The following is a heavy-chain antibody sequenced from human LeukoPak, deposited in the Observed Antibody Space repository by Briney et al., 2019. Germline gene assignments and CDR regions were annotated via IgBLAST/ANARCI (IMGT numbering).Heavy chain of an antibody. Sequence: GGSLRLSCAASGFTFKSYGMHWVRQAPGKGLEWVAVISFDGGNEYYADSVKRRFSISRDKSNNTLYLQMSSLRAEDTAVYYCAKGLSRVRGLTYYGMDVWGRGTTVAVSS. J-gene: IGHJ6*04. CDR1: GFTFKSYG. V-gene: IGHV3-30*18. D-gene: IGHD3-10*01. CDR3: AKGLSRVRGLTYYGMDV. CDR2: ISFDGGNE.